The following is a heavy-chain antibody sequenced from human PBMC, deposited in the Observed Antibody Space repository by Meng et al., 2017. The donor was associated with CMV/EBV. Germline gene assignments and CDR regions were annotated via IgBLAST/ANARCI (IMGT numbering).Heavy chain of an antibody. D-gene: IGHD5-18*01. CDR2: IYTSGST. V-gene: IGHV4-4*07. Sequence: QLQGSAPGRVNPSQTLSITCTVPGCPISSYYWSWIRKPPGKGLEWIGRIYTSGSTNYNPSLKSRVTMSVDTSKNQFSLKLSSVTAADPAVYYCARHGDTAMVVGIDYWGQETLVTVSS. J-gene: IGHJ4*02. CDR1: GCPISSYY. CDR3: ARHGDTAMVVGIDY.